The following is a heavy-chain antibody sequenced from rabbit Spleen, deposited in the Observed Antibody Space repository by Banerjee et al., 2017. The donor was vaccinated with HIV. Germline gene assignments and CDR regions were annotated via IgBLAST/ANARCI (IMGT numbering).Heavy chain of an antibody. CDR3: ARDVVAVIGWNFSL. J-gene: IGHJ4*01. D-gene: IGHD1-1*01. CDR2: INMITSKS. V-gene: IGHV1S40*01. Sequence: QSLEESWGDLVKPGASLTLTCTASGFSLSSSYYMCWVRQAPGKGLEWIACINMITSKSVYASWAKGRFIMSRTSSTKVTLQMTSLTAADPATHFCARDVVAVIGWNFSLRGPGTLVTVS. CDR1: GFSLSSSYY.